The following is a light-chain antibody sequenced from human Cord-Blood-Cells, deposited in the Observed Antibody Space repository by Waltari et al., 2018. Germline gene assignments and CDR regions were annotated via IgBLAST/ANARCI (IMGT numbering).Light chain of an antibody. CDR3: QQANSFPLT. Sequence: DIQMTQSPSSVSASVGDRVTITCRGSQGISSRLSWYQQKPGKAPKLLIYAASSLQSSVPSRFIGSGSGTDVTLTISSLQPEDFATYYCQQANSFPLTFGGGTKVEIK. CDR2: AAS. CDR1: QGISSR. V-gene: IGKV1D-12*01. J-gene: IGKJ4*01.